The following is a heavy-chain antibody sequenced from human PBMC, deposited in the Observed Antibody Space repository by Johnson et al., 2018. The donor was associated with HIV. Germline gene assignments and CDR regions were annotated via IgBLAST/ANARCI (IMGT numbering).Heavy chain of an antibody. J-gene: IGHJ3*02. CDR3: ARSLGVVGAIGKGAFDI. D-gene: IGHD1-26*01. CDR2: ISYDGSNK. V-gene: IGHV3-30*03. CDR1: GFTFSDYY. Sequence: QVQLVESGGGLVKPGGSLRLSCAASGFTFSDYYMSWIRQAPGKGLEWVAVISYDGSNKYYADSVKGRFTISRDNSKNTLYLQMNSLRAEDTAVYYCARSLGVVGAIGKGAFDIWGQGTMVTVSS.